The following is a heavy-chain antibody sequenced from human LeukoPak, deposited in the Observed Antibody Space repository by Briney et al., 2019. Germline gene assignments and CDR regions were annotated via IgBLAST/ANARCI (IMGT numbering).Heavy chain of an antibody. CDR1: GFTFSSYA. J-gene: IGHJ4*02. Sequence: GRSLRLSCAASGFTFSSYAMHWVRQAPGKGLEWVAVISYDGSNKYYADSVKGRFTISRDNSKNTLYLQVNSLRAEDTAVYYCASLGDWSADYWGQGTLVTVSS. CDR2: ISYDGSNK. V-gene: IGHV3-30*04. D-gene: IGHD3-9*01. CDR3: ASLGDWSADY.